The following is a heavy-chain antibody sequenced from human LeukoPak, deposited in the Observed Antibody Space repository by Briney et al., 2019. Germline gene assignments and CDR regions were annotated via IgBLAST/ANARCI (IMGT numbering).Heavy chain of an antibody. J-gene: IGHJ3*02. D-gene: IGHD2-2*01. CDR2: IYYSGST. Sequence: SETLSLTCTVSGGSISSYYWSWIRQPPGKGLEWIGHIYYSGSTNYNPSLKSRVTISVDTSKNQFSLKLSSVTAADTAVYYRARLPDCSSTSCLKGAFDIWGQGTMVTVSS. V-gene: IGHV4-59*08. CDR1: GGSISSYY. CDR3: ARLPDCSSTSCLKGAFDI.